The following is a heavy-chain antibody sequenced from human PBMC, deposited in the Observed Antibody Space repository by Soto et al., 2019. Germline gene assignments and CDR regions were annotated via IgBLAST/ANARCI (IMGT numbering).Heavy chain of an antibody. J-gene: IGHJ6*03. V-gene: IGHV3-11*01. CDR3: ARDTRITGTTHYYYYMDV. CDR1: GFTFSDYY. CDR2: ISSSGGTI. D-gene: IGHD1-7*01. Sequence: GGSLRLSCAASGFTFSDYYMSWIRQAPGKGLEWVSYISSSGGTIYYADSVKGRFTISRDNAKNSLYLQMNSLRAEDTAVYYCARDTRITGTTHYYYYMDVWGKGTTVTVSS.